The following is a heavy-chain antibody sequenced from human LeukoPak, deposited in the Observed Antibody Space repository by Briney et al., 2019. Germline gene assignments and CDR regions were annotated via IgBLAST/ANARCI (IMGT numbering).Heavy chain of an antibody. CDR3: ARDLGNYYDSSAYRTNWFDP. D-gene: IGHD3-22*01. CDR1: GGSISSGGYY. V-gene: IGHV4-31*03. Sequence: PSQTLSLTCTVSGGSISSGGYYWSWIRQHPGKGLEWIGDIYYSGSTYYNPSLKSRVTISVDTSKNHFSLKLSSVTAADTAVYYCARDLGNYYDSSAYRTNWFDPWGQGTLVTVSS. CDR2: IYYSGST. J-gene: IGHJ5*02.